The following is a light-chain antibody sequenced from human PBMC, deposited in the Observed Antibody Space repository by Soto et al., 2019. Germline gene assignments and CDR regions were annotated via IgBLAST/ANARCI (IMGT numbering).Light chain of an antibody. V-gene: IGKV1-39*01. CDR3: QQSYSTPIT. CDR2: AAS. Sequence: DIQMTQSPSSLSASVGDRVTITCRASQSISSYLNWYQQKPGKAPKVLLYAASSLQSGVPSRFSGSGSGTDFTLTISSLQPEDFATYYCQQSYSTPITFGGGTKVEIK. CDR1: QSISSY. J-gene: IGKJ4*01.